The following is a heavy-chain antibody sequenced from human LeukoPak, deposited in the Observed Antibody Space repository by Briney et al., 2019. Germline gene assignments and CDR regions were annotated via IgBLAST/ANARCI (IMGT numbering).Heavy chain of an antibody. D-gene: IGHD4-17*01. CDR2: ISGSGGTT. J-gene: IGHJ3*02. CDR3: AKSAIAVRQMMTTGTAFDI. Sequence: GGSLRLSCAASGFTFSTYAMTWVRQAPRKGLVWVSAISGSGGTTYYADSVKGRFTISRDNSKNTLFFQMNSLRAEDTAVYYCAKSAIAVRQMMTTGTAFDIWGQGTMVTVSS. V-gene: IGHV3-23*01. CDR1: GFTFSTYA.